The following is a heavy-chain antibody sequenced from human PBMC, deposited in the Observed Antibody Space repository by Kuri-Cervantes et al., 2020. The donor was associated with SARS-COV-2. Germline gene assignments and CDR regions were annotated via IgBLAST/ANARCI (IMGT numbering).Heavy chain of an antibody. V-gene: IGHV1-69*13. D-gene: IGHD6-6*01. J-gene: IGHJ6*03. CDR1: GGTFSNFA. Sequence: SVKVSCKASGGTFSNFAISWVRQASGQGLEWMGGIIPVFGTTNNAQRLQGRVTISADEARSTVYMELSSLTFEDTAIYYCAQTIPARRRSPGDFYLYYMDVWGKGTSVTVSS. CDR3: AQTIPARRRSPGDFYLYYMDV. CDR2: IIPVFGTT.